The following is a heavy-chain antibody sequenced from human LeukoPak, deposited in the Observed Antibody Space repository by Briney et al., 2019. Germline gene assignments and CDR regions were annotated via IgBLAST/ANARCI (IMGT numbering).Heavy chain of an antibody. Sequence: GGSLRLSCAASGFTFSSYWMSWVRQAPGKGLEWVANIKQDGSEKYYVDSVKGRFTISRDNAKNSLYLQMNSLRAEDTAVYYCARRAKWELHQAFDYWGQGTLVTVSS. CDR2: IKQDGSEK. V-gene: IGHV3-7*01. CDR3: ARRAKWELHQAFDY. D-gene: IGHD1-26*01. J-gene: IGHJ4*02. CDR1: GFTFSSYW.